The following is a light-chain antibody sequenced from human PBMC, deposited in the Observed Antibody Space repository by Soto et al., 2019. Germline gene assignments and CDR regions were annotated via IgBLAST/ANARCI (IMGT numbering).Light chain of an antibody. V-gene: IGLV2-8*01. CDR3: SSNAGSNDFAV. CDR2: EVN. Sequence: QSVLAHPPSASGSHGQSVTISCTGTSSDVGGYNYVSWYQQHPGKAPKLVIFEVNKRPSGVPDRFSGSKSGNTASLTVSGLQSEDEADYYCSSNAGSNDFAVFGGGTKVTVL. J-gene: IGLJ2*01. CDR1: SSDVGGYNY.